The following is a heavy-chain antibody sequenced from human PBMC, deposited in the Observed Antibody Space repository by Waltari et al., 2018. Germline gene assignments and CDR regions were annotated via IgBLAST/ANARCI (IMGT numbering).Heavy chain of an antibody. CDR1: GGSISSCDYY. CDR3: ARDVHQRRGMDV. J-gene: IGHJ6*03. Sequence: QVQLQESGPGLVKPSPTLSLTCTVSGGSISSCDYYWSWIRQHPGKGLEWIGYIYYSGSTYYNPSLKSRVTISVDTSKNQFSLKLSSVTAADTAVYYCARDVHQRRGMDVWGKGTTVTISS. CDR2: IYYSGST. V-gene: IGHV4-30-4*08.